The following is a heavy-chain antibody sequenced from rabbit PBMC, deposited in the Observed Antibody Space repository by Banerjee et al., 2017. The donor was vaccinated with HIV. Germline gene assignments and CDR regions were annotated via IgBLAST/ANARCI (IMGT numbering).Heavy chain of an antibody. J-gene: IGHJ4*01. CDR2: INTSSGNT. CDR3: ARNVAAADL. Sequence: QEQLEESGGGLVKPEGSLSLTCKASGFSFSNKYAMCWVRQAPGKGLEWIACINTSSGNTDCASSAKGRFTISKTSSTTVALQMASLTAAGTATYFCARNVAAADLWGPGTLVTDS. D-gene: IGHD4-2*01. V-gene: IGHV1S45*01. CDR1: GFSFSNKYA.